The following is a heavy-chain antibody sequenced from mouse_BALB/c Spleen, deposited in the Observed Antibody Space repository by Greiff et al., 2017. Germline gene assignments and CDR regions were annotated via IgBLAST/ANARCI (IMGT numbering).Heavy chain of an antibody. D-gene: IGHD1-1*01. CDR2: ISSGGSYT. J-gene: IGHJ4*01. Sequence: EVMLVESGGGLVKPGGSLKLSCAASGFTFSSYAMSWVRQSPEKRLEWVAEISSGGSYTYYPDTVTGRFTISRDNAKNTLYLEMSSLRSEDTAMYYCAKSYGSSYGYYAMDYWGQGTSVTVSS. V-gene: IGHV5-9-4*01. CDR3: AKSYGSSYGYYAMDY. CDR1: GFTFSSYA.